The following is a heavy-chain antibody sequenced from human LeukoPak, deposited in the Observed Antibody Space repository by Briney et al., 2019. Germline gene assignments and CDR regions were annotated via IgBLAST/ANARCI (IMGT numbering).Heavy chain of an antibody. Sequence: SETLSLTCTVSGGSISSYYWSWIRQPAGKGLEWIGRIYTSGSTDYNPSLKSRVTMSVDTSKNQFSLKLSSVTAADTAVYYCARDWYYDSSGYYWTPFDYWGQGTQVTVSS. V-gene: IGHV4-4*07. J-gene: IGHJ4*02. CDR1: GGSISSYY. CDR3: ARDWYYDSSGYYWTPFDY. D-gene: IGHD3-22*01. CDR2: IYTSGST.